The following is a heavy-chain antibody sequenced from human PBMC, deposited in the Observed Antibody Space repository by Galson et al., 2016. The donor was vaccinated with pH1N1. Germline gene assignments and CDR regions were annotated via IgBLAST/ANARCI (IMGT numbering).Heavy chain of an antibody. V-gene: IGHV3-21*01. CDR1: GFTFSSYR. D-gene: IGHD2-15*01. CDR2: ISSSSSYI. J-gene: IGHJ4*02. Sequence: SLRLSCAASGFTFSSYRMNWVRQAPGKGLGWVSSISSSSSYIYYADSVKGRFTISRDNAKNSLYLLMNTLRAEDTAVYFCARGRCSGGSCYWGYWGQGTLVTVSS. CDR3: ARGRCSGGSCYWGY.